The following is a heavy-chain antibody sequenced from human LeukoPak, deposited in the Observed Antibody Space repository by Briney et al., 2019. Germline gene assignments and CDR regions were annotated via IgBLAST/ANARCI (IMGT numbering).Heavy chain of an antibody. CDR2: MNPNSGNT. V-gene: IGHV1-8*01. Sequence: ASVKVSCKASGYTFTSYDIDWVRQATGQGLEWMGWMNPNSGNTGYAQKFQGRVTMTRNTSISTAYIELSSLRSEDTAVYYCAREGYCSGGSCYSGGFDYWGQGTLVTVSS. CDR3: AREGYCSGGSCYSGGFDY. D-gene: IGHD2-15*01. J-gene: IGHJ4*02. CDR1: GYTFTSYD.